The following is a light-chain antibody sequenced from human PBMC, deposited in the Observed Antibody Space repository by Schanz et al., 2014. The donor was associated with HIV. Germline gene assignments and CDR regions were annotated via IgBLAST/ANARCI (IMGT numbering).Light chain of an antibody. CDR1: SSDVGSYNL. Sequence: QSALTQPPSASGSPGQSVTISCAGTSSDVGSYNLVSWYQQYPGKVPKLMIYEVNKRPSGVPDRFSGSKSGNTASLTVSGLQAEDEADYYCSSYTTTSTYVFGAGTKLTVL. V-gene: IGLV2-8*01. CDR2: EVN. J-gene: IGLJ1*01. CDR3: SSYTTTSTYV.